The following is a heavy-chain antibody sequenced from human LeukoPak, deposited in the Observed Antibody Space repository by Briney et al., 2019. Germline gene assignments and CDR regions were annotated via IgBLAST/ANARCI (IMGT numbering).Heavy chain of an antibody. J-gene: IGHJ3*02. Sequence: SVKVSCKASGGTFSSYAISWVRQAPGQGLEWMGRIIPIFGIANYAQKFQGRVTITADKSTSTAYMELSSLRSEDTAVYYCARSPTDSSGYPNPLFDIWGQGTMVTASS. CDR2: IIPIFGIA. CDR3: ARSPTDSSGYPNPLFDI. D-gene: IGHD3-22*01. CDR1: GGTFSSYA. V-gene: IGHV1-69*04.